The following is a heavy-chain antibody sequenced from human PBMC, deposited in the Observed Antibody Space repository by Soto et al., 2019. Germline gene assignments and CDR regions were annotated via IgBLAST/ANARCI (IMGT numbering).Heavy chain of an antibody. CDR2: ISYTGSA. Sequence: SETLSLTCTVSGGSINYSYWTWIRQPPGKGLEWIGYISYTGSANYNASLKSRLTISVDTSKNQFSLKLSSVTAADTALYYCARVNYGDYYYGMDVWGQGTTVAVSS. V-gene: IGHV4-59*01. J-gene: IGHJ6*02. D-gene: IGHD4-17*01. CDR3: ARVNYGDYYYGMDV. CDR1: GGSINYSY.